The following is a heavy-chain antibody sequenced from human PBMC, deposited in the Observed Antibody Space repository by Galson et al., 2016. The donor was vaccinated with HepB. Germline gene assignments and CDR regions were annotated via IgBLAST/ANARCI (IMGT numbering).Heavy chain of an antibody. CDR1: GDSVSRNSAA. CDR2: TYCRSKWYK. Sequence: CAISGDSVSRNSAAWNWIRQSPSRSLEWLGRTYCRSKWYKDYAVSVKSRITINPDTSKNQFSLQLNSVTPEDTAVYYCAREIVVVDNWFDPWGQGTLVTVSS. V-gene: IGHV6-1*01. J-gene: IGHJ5*02. D-gene: IGHD2-15*01. CDR3: AREIVVVDNWFDP.